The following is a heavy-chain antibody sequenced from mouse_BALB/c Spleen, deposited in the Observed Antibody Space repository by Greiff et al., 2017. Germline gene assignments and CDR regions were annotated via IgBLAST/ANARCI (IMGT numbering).Heavy chain of an antibody. V-gene: IGHV14-4*02. Sequence: VQLKESGAELVRSGASVKLSCTASGFNIKDYYMHWVKQRPEQGLEWIGWIDPENGDTEYAPKFQGKATMTADTSSNTAYLQLSSLTYEDTAVYYCDDGYYDAYWGQGTLVTVSA. CDR2: IDPENGDT. D-gene: IGHD2-3*01. CDR1: GFNIKDYY. J-gene: IGHJ3*01. CDR3: DDGYYDAY.